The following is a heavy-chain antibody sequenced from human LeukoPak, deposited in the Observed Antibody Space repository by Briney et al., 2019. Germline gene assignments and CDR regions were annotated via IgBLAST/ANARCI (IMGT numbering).Heavy chain of an antibody. Sequence: GGSLRLSCAASGFTFSSYWMNWVRQAPGKGLVWVSRIASDGSSTTYADSVKGRFSISRDNAKNTLHLQMNSLRVEDTAVYYCARGRPHGNDYWGQGTLVTVSS. D-gene: IGHD4-23*01. V-gene: IGHV3-74*01. CDR2: IASDGSST. J-gene: IGHJ4*02. CDR3: ARGRPHGNDY. CDR1: GFTFSSYW.